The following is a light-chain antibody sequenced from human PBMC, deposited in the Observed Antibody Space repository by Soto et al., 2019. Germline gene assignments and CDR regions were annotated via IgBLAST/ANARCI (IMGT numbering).Light chain of an antibody. CDR3: SSYTSSTTLYV. V-gene: IGLV1-47*01. Sequence: QSVLTQPPSASGTPGQRVTISCSGSSSNIGSNFVYWYQQFPGTAPKLLIYRNNQRPSGVPDRFSGSKSGNTASLTISGLQAEGEADYYCSSYTSSTTLYVLGTGTKVTVL. J-gene: IGLJ1*01. CDR2: RNN. CDR1: SSNIGSNF.